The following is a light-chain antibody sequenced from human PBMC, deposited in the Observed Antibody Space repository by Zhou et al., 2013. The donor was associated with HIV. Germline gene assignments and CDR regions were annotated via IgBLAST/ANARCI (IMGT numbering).Light chain of an antibody. CDR1: ESLLHTNGNNY. CDR2: LAS. V-gene: IGKV2-28*01. Sequence: IVMTQSPVSLAVTPGEPASISCRSSESLLHTNGNNYVDWYLQKPGQPPQLLLYLASNRASGVSDRFSGSGSGTDFTLKISRVEAGDVGVYYCMQALQTPLTFGGGTRVDIK. CDR3: MQALQTPLT. J-gene: IGKJ4*01.